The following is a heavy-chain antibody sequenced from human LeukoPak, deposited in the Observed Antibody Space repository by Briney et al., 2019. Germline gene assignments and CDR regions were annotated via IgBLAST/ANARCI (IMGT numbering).Heavy chain of an antibody. Sequence: SVKVSCKASGGTFIKYAISWVRQAPGQGLEWMGGIIPIFGTANYAQKFQGRVTITADESTSTAYMELSRLRSDDTAVYYCARGYCSSTSCYMGRGVTFDPWGQGTLVTVSS. CDR3: ARGYCSSTSCYMGRGVTFDP. CDR2: IIPIFGTA. D-gene: IGHD2-2*02. CDR1: GGTFIKYA. V-gene: IGHV1-69*13. J-gene: IGHJ5*02.